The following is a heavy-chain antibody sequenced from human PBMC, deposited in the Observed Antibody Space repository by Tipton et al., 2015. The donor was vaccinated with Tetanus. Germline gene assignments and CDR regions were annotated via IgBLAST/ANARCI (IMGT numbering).Heavy chain of an antibody. Sequence: SLRLSCAASGFTFSSFGMTWVRQAPGKGLEWVGRIRNKFRSFSTEYAASVKGRFTISRDESKSSVYLQMDSLETEDTAVYYCTRNGVVTAIPFDYWGQGTLVTVSS. D-gene: IGHD2-21*02. J-gene: IGHJ4*02. CDR1: GFTFSSFG. CDR2: IRNKFRSFST. V-gene: IGHV3-72*01. CDR3: TRNGVVTAIPFDY.